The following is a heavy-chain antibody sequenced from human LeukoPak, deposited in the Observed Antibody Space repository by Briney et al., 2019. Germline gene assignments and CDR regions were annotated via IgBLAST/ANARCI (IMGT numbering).Heavy chain of an antibody. CDR3: ARGRYYFDS. V-gene: IGHV3-74*01. D-gene: IGHD1-14*01. J-gene: IGHJ4*02. Sequence: PGGSLRLSCAASGFTFSNYWMHWVRQAPGKGWVWFSRFNSDGITTSYADSVKGRFTISRDNAKNTLYLQMNSLRAEDTAVYYCARGRYYFDSWGQGTLVTVSS. CDR2: FNSDGITT. CDR1: GFTFSNYW.